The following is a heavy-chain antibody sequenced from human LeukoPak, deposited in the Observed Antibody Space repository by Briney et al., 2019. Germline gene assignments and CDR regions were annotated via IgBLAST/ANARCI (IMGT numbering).Heavy chain of an antibody. CDR2: IYYSGST. Sequence: SQTLSLTCTVSGGSISSYYWSWIRQPPGKGLEWIGYIYYSGSTNYNPSLKSRVTISVDTSKNQFSLKLSSVTAADTAVYYCARDSGSHDYWGQGTLVTVSS. CDR1: GGSISSYY. D-gene: IGHD1-26*01. CDR3: ARDSGSHDY. J-gene: IGHJ4*02. V-gene: IGHV4-59*01.